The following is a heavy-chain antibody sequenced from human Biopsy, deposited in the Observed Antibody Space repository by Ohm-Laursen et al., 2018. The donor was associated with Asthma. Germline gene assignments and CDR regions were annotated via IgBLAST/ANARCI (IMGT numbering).Heavy chain of an antibody. D-gene: IGHD3-9*01. J-gene: IGHJ3*01. V-gene: IGHV1-2*06. CDR1: GYTFIGCH. CDR3: ARTYYDFLTGQVKDVFGV. Sequence: ASVKVSCKASGYTFIGCHIHWMRLAPGQGLEWMGRINPNSGGTNYAQKFQGRVTMTRDTSISTAYMELRSLRSEDTATYYCARTYYDFLTGQVKDVFGVWGQGTMVTVSS. CDR2: INPNSGGT.